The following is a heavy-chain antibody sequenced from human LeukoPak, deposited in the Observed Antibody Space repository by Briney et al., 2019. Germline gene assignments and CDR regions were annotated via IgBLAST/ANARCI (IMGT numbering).Heavy chain of an antibody. CDR2: ISGGGSGT. CDR1: GFTVSSNY. J-gene: IGHJ5*02. CDR3: ARAYGSGSVTTFDP. Sequence: GGSLRLSCAASGFTVSSNYMSWVRQAPGKGPEWVAVISGGGSGTYYADSVKGRFTISRDNAKNSLYLQMNSLRAEDTAVYYCARAYGSGSVTTFDPWGQGTLVTVSS. V-gene: IGHV3-21*01. D-gene: IGHD3-10*01.